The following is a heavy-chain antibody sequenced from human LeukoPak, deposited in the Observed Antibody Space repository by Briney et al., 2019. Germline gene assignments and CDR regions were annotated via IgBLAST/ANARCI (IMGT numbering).Heavy chain of an antibody. CDR2: ISYDGSNK. V-gene: IGHV3-30*03. CDR3: TRDWNDLDY. D-gene: IGHD1-1*01. CDR1: GFIFSNYG. J-gene: IGHJ4*02. Sequence: GGSLRLSCAASGFIFSNYGMHWVRQAPGKGLEWVAVISYDGSNKYYADSVKGRFTISRDNSRNMLYLQMNSLRAEDTAVYYSTRDWNDLDYWGQGTLVTVSS.